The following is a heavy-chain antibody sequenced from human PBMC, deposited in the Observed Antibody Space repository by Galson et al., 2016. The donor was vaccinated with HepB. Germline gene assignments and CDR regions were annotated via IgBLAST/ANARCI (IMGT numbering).Heavy chain of an antibody. V-gene: IGHV3-30*18. CDR1: GFSFNNYG. J-gene: IGHJ3*02. CDR3: AKLPGAAAATSDPFDI. Sequence: SLRLSCAASGFSFNNYGMHWVRQAPGKGLEWVAVISYDGGNKYYADSVKGRFTISRDNSKNTLFLQMNSLRTEDTAVYCCAKLPGAAAATSDPFDIWGRGTMVTVS. D-gene: IGHD6-13*01. CDR2: ISYDGGNK.